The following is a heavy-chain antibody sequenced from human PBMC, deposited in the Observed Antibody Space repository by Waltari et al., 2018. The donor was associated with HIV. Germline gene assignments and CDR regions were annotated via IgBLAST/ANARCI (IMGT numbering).Heavy chain of an antibody. D-gene: IGHD2-2*01. CDR2: INPISGGT. J-gene: IGHJ5*02. CDR3: AREAGYQLVRWLDP. Sequence: QVHLVQPGPEVKKPGASTTVSCKASAYMFTGHSMHWLRQAPGQGLEWMGWINPISGGTNYAQTLQGRVTMTRDASINTVYMELKSLRYDDTAMYYCAREAGYQLVRWLDPWGQGTRVTVSS. V-gene: IGHV1-2*02. CDR1: AYMFTGHS.